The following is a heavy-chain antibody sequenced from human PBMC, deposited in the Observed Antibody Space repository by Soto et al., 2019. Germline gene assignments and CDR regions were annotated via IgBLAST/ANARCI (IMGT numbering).Heavy chain of an antibody. CDR3: TRQGIIAARDAFDI. CDR2: IRSKANSYAT. J-gene: IGHJ3*02. CDR1: GFTFSGSA. D-gene: IGHD6-6*01. V-gene: IGHV3-73*01. Sequence: GSLRLSCAASGFTFSGSAMHWVRQASGKGLEWVGRIRSKANSYATAYAASVKGRFTMSRDDSKNTAFLQMNSLKTEDTAVYYCTRQGIIAARDAFDIWGQGTMVTVSS.